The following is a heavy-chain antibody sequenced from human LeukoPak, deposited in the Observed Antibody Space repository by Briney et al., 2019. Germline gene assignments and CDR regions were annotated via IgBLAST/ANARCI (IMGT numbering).Heavy chain of an antibody. CDR3: GRHFPETGRDEQPLEY. CDR2: ICFSRTT. J-gene: IGHJ4*02. CDR1: GGSISSSDSY. Sequence: SETLSLTCTVSGGSISSSDSYWAWVRQPPGKGLEWIGSICFSRTTYYNPSLKSRVTMSIDASKNHFSLKVASVTAADTAVYYCGRHFPETGRDEQPLEYWGQGSLFTVSS. D-gene: IGHD3-10*01. V-gene: IGHV4-39*01.